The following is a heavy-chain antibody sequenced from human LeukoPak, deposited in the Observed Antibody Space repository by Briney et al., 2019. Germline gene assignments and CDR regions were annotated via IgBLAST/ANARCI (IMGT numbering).Heavy chain of an antibody. CDR2: IYYSGST. Sequence: SETLSLTCTVSGGSISSSSYSWGWIRQPPGKGLEWMGSIYYSGSTYYNPSLKSRVTISVDTSKNQFSLKLSSVTAADTAVYYCARSGSYRYFLDYWGQGTLVTVSS. D-gene: IGHD3-16*02. CDR3: ARSGSYRYFLDY. V-gene: IGHV4-39*07. J-gene: IGHJ4*02. CDR1: GGSISSSSYS.